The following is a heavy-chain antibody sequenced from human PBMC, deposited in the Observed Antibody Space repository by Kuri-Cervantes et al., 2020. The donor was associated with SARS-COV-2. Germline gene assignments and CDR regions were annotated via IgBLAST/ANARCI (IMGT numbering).Heavy chain of an antibody. CDR1: GGSISSSSYY. D-gene: IGHD3-3*01. V-gene: IGHV4-61*05. Sequence: GSLRLSCTVSGGSISSSSYYWSCIRQPPGKGLEWIGYIYYSGSTNYNPSLKSRVTISVDTSKNQFSLKLSSVTAADTAVYYCARGTGSYYDFWSGSNFDYWGQGTLVTVSS. CDR2: IYYSGST. J-gene: IGHJ4*02. CDR3: ARGTGSYYDFWSGSNFDY.